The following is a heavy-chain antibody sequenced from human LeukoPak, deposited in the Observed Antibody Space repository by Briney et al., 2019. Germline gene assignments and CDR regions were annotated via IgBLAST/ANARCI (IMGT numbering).Heavy chain of an antibody. V-gene: IGHV3-20*04. CDR2: INWSGGST. CDR1: GFAFAEHG. J-gene: IGHJ4*02. CDR3: ARAPITSPFYFDY. D-gene: IGHD2-2*01. Sequence: GGSLRLSCTASGFAFAEHGMSWVHQVPGKGLEWVSGINWSGGSTGYADPLRGRFTISRDNAKNSLYLQMDSLRAEDTALYYCARAPITSPFYFDYWGQGTLVTVSS.